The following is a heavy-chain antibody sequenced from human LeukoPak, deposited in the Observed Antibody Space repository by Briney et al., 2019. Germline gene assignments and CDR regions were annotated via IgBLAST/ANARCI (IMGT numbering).Heavy chain of an antibody. CDR3: ARGSGYCSSTSCQHDYYYTYYMDV. D-gene: IGHD2-2*03. Sequence: SETPLLTCTVPRGPISSSSYYSGWIRQPPVKGLERLWEINHSRRTNYNPALKSRVTISVDTSKNQFSLKLSSATAADTAVYYCARGSGYCSSTSCQHDYYYTYYMDVWGKGTTVTVSS. CDR1: RGPISSSSYY. J-gene: IGHJ6*03. CDR2: INHSRRT. V-gene: IGHV4-39*07.